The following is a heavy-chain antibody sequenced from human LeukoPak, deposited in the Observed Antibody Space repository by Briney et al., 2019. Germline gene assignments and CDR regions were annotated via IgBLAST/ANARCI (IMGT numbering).Heavy chain of an antibody. D-gene: IGHD3-9*01. J-gene: IGHJ4*02. Sequence: RGSLRLSCAASGFTFSTHVMNWFRQAPGKGLEWVSTISVGAEYILYADSVKGRFTISRNHSNSALYLQMHSRRAEDTALYYCASGPPFLKYFEFWGQGTLVTVSS. CDR2: ISVGAEYI. CDR1: GFTFSTHV. CDR3: ASGPPFLKYFEF. V-gene: IGHV3-23*01.